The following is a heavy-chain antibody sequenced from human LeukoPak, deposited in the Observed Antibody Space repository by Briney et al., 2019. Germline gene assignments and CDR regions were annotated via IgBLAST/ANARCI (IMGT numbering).Heavy chain of an antibody. V-gene: IGHV1-18*01. D-gene: IGHD3-22*01. J-gene: IGHJ4*02. Sequence: ASVKVSCKASGYTFTSYGISWVRQAPGQGLEWMGWISAYNGNTNYAQKLQGRVTMTTDTSTSTAYMELRSLRSDDTAVYYCARDLTPDHVSSGYYRPLGDWGQGTLVTVSS. CDR2: ISAYNGNT. CDR1: GYTFTSYG. CDR3: ARDLTPDHVSSGYYRPLGD.